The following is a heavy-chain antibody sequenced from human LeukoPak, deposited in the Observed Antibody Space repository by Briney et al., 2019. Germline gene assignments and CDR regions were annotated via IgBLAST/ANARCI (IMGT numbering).Heavy chain of an antibody. J-gene: IGHJ4*02. CDR3: ASWYYYDSSGYSNY. CDR2: IIPIFGTA. V-gene: IGHV1-69*06. Sequence: SVKVSCKASGGTFSSYAISWVRQAPGQGLEWMGRIIPIFGTANYAQKFQGRVTITADKSTSTAYMELSSLRSEDTAVYYCASWYYYDSSGYSNYWGQGTVVTVSS. CDR1: GGTFSSYA. D-gene: IGHD3-22*01.